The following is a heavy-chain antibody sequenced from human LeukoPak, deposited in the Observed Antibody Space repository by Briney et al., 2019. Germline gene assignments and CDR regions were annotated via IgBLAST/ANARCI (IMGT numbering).Heavy chain of an antibody. CDR3: ARDHCSGGSCYGDY. J-gene: IGHJ4*02. Sequence: ASVKVSCKASGYTFTSYAMNWVRQAPGQGLEWMGWMNPNSGNTGYAQKFQGRVTITRNTSISTAYMELSSLRSEDTAVYYCARDHCSGGSCYGDYWGQGTLVTVSS. V-gene: IGHV1-8*03. CDR1: GYTFTSYA. D-gene: IGHD2-15*01. CDR2: MNPNSGNT.